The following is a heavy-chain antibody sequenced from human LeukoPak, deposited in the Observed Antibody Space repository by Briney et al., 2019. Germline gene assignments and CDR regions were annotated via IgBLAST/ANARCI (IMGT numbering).Heavy chain of an antibody. Sequence: SETLSLTCTVSGASMDNNNYDWGWIRQPPGKGLEWVGSIYHAGAIYQNPSLKGRVTLSIDMSKNQFSLKLSSVTAADTAVYYCARARGVVITRAFDIWGQGTMVTVSS. J-gene: IGHJ3*02. V-gene: IGHV4-39*07. CDR2: IYHAGAI. CDR3: ARARGVVITRAFDI. D-gene: IGHD3-3*01. CDR1: GASMDNNNYD.